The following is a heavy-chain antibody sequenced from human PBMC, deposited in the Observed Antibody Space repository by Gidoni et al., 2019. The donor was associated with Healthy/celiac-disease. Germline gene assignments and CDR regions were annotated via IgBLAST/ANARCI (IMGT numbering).Heavy chain of an antibody. CDR2: T. D-gene: IGHD3-16*02. Sequence: TDYAAPVKGRFTISRDDSKNTLYLQMNSLKTEDTAVYYCTTDSVAFGGVISYYYGMDVWGQGTTVTVSS. CDR3: TTDSVAFGGVISYYYGMDV. J-gene: IGHJ6*02. V-gene: IGHV3-15*01.